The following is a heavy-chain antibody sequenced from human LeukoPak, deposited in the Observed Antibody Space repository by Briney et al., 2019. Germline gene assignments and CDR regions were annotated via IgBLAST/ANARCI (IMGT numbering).Heavy chain of an antibody. V-gene: IGHV3-23*01. CDR2: ISGSGGST. CDR1: GSSFSNYA. J-gene: IGHJ4*02. CDR3: AKDGEYCSSTSCSLDY. D-gene: IGHD2-2*01. Sequence: QPGGSLRLSCAASGSSFSNYAMSWVRQAPGKGLEWVSAISGSGGSTYYADSVKGRFTISRDNSKNTLYLQMNSLRAEDMAVYYCAKDGEYCSSTSCSLDYWGQGTLVTVSS.